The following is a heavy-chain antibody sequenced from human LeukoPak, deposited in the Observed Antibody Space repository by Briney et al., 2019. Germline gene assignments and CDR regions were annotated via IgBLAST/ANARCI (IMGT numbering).Heavy chain of an antibody. CDR1: GFTFEDYA. Sequence: GGSLRLSCAASGFTFEDYAMHWLRQAPGKGLEGVSLVTGEGSSTYYADSVKGRFTISRDNSKNSLYLKMNSLRIEDTALYYCAKDRETTGYEHWGQGTLVTVSS. J-gene: IGHJ1*01. V-gene: IGHV3-43*02. CDR3: AKDRETTGYEH. CDR2: VTGEGSST. D-gene: IGHD3-9*01.